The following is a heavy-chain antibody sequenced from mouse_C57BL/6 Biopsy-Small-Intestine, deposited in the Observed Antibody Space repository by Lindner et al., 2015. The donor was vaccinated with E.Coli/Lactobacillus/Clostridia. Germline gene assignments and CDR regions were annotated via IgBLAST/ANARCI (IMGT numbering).Heavy chain of an antibody. J-gene: IGHJ4*01. V-gene: IGHV1-74*01. Sequence: SVKVSCKPSGYSFTNYHMHWVRQAPGQGLEWMGRIIPMLGIADYRQNFQGRVSITADKSTSTAYLELFSLRPDDTAVYYCATENSGKYRGHFWGHGTLATVSS. CDR2: IIPMLGIA. D-gene: IGHD1-3*01. CDR3: ATENSGKYRGHF. CDR1: GYSFTNYH.